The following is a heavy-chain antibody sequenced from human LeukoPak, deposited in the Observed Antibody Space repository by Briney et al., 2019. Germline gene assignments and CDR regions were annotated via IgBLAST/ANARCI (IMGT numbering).Heavy chain of an antibody. CDR2: ISGSSGTI. J-gene: IGHJ3*02. Sequence: GGSLRLSCAASGFTFSSYAMSWVRQPPGKGLEWVSAISGSSGTIYYADSVKGRFTISRDNSKNTLYLQMNGLRAEGTAVYYCARGYYYDRSGYYSDAFDIWGQGTMVTVSS. D-gene: IGHD3-22*01. CDR1: GFTFSSYA. V-gene: IGHV3-23*01. CDR3: ARGYYYDRSGYYSDAFDI.